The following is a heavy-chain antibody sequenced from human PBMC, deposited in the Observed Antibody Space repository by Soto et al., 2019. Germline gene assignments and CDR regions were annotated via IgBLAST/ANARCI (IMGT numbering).Heavy chain of an antibody. CDR3: ARDHLSSAEYYYYGMDV. CDR1: GGTFSSYA. CDR2: IIPIFGTA. D-gene: IGHD6-25*01. V-gene: IGHV1-69*13. J-gene: IGHJ6*02. Sequence: ASVKVSCKASGGTFSSYAISWVRQAPGQGLEWMGGIIPIFGTANYAQKFQGRVTITADESTSTAYMELSSLRSEDTAVYYCARDHLSSAEYYYYGMDVWGRGTTVTVSS.